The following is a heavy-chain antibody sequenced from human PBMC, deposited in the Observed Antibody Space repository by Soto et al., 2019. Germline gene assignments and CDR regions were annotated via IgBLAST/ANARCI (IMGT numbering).Heavy chain of an antibody. D-gene: IGHD6-19*01. Sequence: GGSLRLSCHVSGYDFTNYWIGWVRQMPGKGLEWMGLIYPGDSDTRYSPSFQGQVTFSVDKSISTAYLQWSRLKASDSAMYHCVKGIAVAGTDPSFDYWGQGTLVTVSS. CDR1: GYDFTNYW. CDR3: VKGIAVAGTDPSFDY. J-gene: IGHJ4*02. V-gene: IGHV5-51*01. CDR2: IYPGDSDT.